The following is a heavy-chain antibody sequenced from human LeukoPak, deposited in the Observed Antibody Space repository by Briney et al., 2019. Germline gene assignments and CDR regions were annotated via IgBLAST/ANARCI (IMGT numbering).Heavy chain of an antibody. D-gene: IGHD3-10*02. Sequence: GGSLRLSCAASGFTFSSYAMNWVRQAPGKGLEWVSAISGSGDRRNYADSVKGRFTISRDNSRNTLYLQMNSLRAEDTAVYYCAELGITMIGGVWGKGTTVTISS. CDR1: GFTFSSYA. CDR3: AELGITMIGGV. V-gene: IGHV3-23*01. J-gene: IGHJ6*04. CDR2: ISGSGDRR.